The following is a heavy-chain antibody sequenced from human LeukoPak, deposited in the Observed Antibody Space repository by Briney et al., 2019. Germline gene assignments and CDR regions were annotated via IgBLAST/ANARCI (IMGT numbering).Heavy chain of an antibody. CDR1: GESISSNY. CDR3: ARLGVVVAATPNHYYYYGMDV. D-gene: IGHD2-15*01. Sequence: SETLSLTCTVSGESISSNYWTWTWIRQPPGKGLERIAYISNNGNINHNPSLKSRVTISLDTPKNQFSLKLSSVTAADTAVYYCARLGVVVAATPNHYYYYGMDVWGQGTTVTVSS. J-gene: IGHJ6*02. CDR2: ISNNGNI. V-gene: IGHV4-59*08.